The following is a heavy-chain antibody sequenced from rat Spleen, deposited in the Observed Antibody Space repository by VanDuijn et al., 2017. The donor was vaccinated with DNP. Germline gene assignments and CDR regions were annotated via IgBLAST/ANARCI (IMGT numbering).Heavy chain of an antibody. Sequence: EVQLVESGGGLVQPGRSLKLSCAVSGFTFSNYGMAWVRQAPTKGLEWVASITPGGDNTYYRDSVKGRFTISRDNAENTVYLQMNSLRSEDTATYYCEKITTDYWGQGVMVTVSS. V-gene: IGHV5S13*01. CDR2: ITPGGDNT. CDR3: EKITTDY. J-gene: IGHJ2*01. D-gene: IGHD1-10*01. CDR1: GFTFSNYG.